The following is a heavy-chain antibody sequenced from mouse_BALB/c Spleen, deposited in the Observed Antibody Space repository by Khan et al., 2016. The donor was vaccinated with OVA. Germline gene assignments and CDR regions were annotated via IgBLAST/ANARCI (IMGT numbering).Heavy chain of an antibody. CDR2: ISSGGDYT. Sequence: EVQLVESGGDLVKPGGSLKLSCAASGFTFSSYSMSWVRQTPDKRLECVATISSGGDYTYYPDSVKGRFTISRDNAKNTLYLQMSSLKSEDTAMYYCASHLTGSFAYWGQGTLVTVSA. CDR3: ASHLTGSFAY. CDR1: GFTFSSYS. D-gene: IGHD4-1*01. V-gene: IGHV5-6*01. J-gene: IGHJ3*01.